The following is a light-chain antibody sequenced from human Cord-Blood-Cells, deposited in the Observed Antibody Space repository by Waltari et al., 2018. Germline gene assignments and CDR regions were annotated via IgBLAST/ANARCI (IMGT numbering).Light chain of an antibody. CDR3: QSYDSSLSGYV. Sequence: QSVLTQPPSVSGAPGQRVTISCTGRSSNIGAGYDVHWYQQLPGTAPKLLIYGNSNRPSGVPDQFSGSKSGTSASLAITGLQAEDEADYYCQSYDSSLSGYVFGTGTKVTVL. CDR1: SSNIGAGYD. CDR2: GNS. J-gene: IGLJ1*01. V-gene: IGLV1-40*01.